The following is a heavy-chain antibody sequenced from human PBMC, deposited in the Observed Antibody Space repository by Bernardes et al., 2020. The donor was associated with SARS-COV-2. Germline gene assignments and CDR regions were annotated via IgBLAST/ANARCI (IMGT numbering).Heavy chain of an antibody. J-gene: IGHJ5*02. D-gene: IGHD6-13*01. Sequence: GWSLRLSCAASGFTFDDYAMHWVRQAPGKGLEWVSGISWNSGSIGYADSVKGRFTISRDNAKNSLYLQMNSLRAEVTALYYCAKDIAPYSSSWDAWGQGTLVTVSS. V-gene: IGHV3-9*01. CDR1: GFTFDDYA. CDR2: ISWNSGSI. CDR3: AKDIAPYSSSWDA.